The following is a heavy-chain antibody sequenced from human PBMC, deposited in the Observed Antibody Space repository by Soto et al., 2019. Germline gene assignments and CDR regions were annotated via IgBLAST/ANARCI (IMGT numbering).Heavy chain of an antibody. D-gene: IGHD2-15*01. CDR3: ARRGAYCSGGTCYHFDY. V-gene: IGHV1-18*04. CDR1: GYTFTTYG. J-gene: IGHJ4*02. CDR2: ISTYNGTT. Sequence: QVHLVQSGAEVKKPGASVKVSCKASGYTFTTYGISWVRQAPGQGLEWMGWISTYNGTTNYEQKLQGRVTLTTDTLTSTAYMELRSLRSDDTAVYYCARRGAYCSGGTCYHFDYWGQGTLVTVSS.